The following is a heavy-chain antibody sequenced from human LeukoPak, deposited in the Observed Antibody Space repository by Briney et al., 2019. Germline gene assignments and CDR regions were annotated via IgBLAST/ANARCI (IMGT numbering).Heavy chain of an antibody. V-gene: IGHV4-34*01. CDR1: GFTFSNYW. CDR3: ARRHAPITMVRGVIKNYYYYMDV. CDR2: INHSGST. Sequence: PGGSPRLSCAASGFTFSNYWMHWVRQAPGKGLEWIGEINHSGSTNYNPSLKSRVTISVDTSKNQFSLKLSSVTAADTAVYYCARRHAPITMVRGVIKNYYYYMDVWGKGTTVTISS. J-gene: IGHJ6*03. D-gene: IGHD3-10*01.